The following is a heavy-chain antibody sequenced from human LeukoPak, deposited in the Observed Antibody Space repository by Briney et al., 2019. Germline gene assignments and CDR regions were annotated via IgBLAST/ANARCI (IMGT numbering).Heavy chain of an antibody. J-gene: IGHJ6*03. CDR3: ARDSPTVTTWENYYYYYYMDV. D-gene: IGHD4-17*01. V-gene: IGHV4-61*02. CDR2: IYTSGST. CDR1: GGSISRGSYD. Sequence: SETLSLTCTVSGGSISRGSYDWSWIRQPAGKGLEWIGRIYTSGSTNYNPSLKSRVTISVDTSKNQFSLKLSSVTAADTAVYYCARDSPTVTTWENYYYYYYMDVWGKGTTVTVSS.